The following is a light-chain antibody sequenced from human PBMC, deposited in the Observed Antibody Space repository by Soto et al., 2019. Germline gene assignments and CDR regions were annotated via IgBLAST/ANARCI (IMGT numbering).Light chain of an antibody. CDR3: PQRSNWT. J-gene: IGKJ3*01. CDR1: QSVSSY. Sequence: EIVLTQSPATLSLSPGERATLSCRASQSVSSYLAWYQQKPGQAPRLLIYDASNRATGIPARFSGSGSGTDFTLTISSLEPEDLAVYYCPQRSNWTFGPGTKVDIK. CDR2: DAS. V-gene: IGKV3-11*01.